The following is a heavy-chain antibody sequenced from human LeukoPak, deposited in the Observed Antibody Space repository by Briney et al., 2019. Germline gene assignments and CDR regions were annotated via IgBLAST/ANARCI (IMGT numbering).Heavy chain of an antibody. V-gene: IGHV3-7*03. Sequence: GGSLRLSWAASGFTFSSYWMSWVRQAPGKGLEWVANIKQDGSEKYYVDSVKGRFTISRDNAKNSLYLQMNSLRAEDTAVYYCARGITIFGVVLDYWGQGTLVTVSS. D-gene: IGHD3-3*01. CDR1: GFTFSSYW. CDR2: IKQDGSEK. J-gene: IGHJ4*02. CDR3: ARGITIFGVVLDY.